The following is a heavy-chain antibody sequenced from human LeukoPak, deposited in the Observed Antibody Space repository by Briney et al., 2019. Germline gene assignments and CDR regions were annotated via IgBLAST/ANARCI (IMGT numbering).Heavy chain of an antibody. CDR3: VAWTTPRRSKGFDY. V-gene: IGHV1-2*02. Sequence: ASVKVSCKASGYTFTGYYMHWVRQAPGQGLEWMGWINPNSGGTNYAQKFQGRVTMTRDTSISTAYMELSRLRSDDTAVYYCVAWTTPRRSKGFDYWAREPWSPSPQ. J-gene: IGHJ4*02. CDR1: GYTFTGYY. CDR2: INPNSGGT. D-gene: IGHD4-11*01.